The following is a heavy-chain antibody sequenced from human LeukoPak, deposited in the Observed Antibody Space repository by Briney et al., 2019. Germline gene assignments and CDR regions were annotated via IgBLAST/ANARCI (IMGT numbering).Heavy chain of an antibody. V-gene: IGHV1-18*01. CDR3: ARGWGPLRAATDY. J-gene: IGHJ4*02. D-gene: IGHD3-16*01. CDR1: VYTFSNYR. CDR2: ITSYNGNT. Sequence: SSVNQSCKASVYTFSNYRIIWVRLAPGQGLEWMGWITSYNGNTKYGRITHARAIMTTDTSTNTIYMELRSLSSDDTAVYYCARGWGPLRAATDYWGQGPVITVTS.